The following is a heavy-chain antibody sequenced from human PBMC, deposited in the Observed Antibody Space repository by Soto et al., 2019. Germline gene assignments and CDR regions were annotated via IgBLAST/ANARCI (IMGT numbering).Heavy chain of an antibody. D-gene: IGHD4-17*01. CDR3: AKENGDCFDY. Sequence: QVQLVESGGGVVQPGRSLRLSCAASGFTFSSYGMHWVRQAPGKGLEWVAVISYDGSNKYCADSVKGRFTISRDNSKNTLYLQMNSLRAEDTAVYYCAKENGDCFDYWGQGTLVTVSS. CDR1: GFTFSSYG. J-gene: IGHJ4*02. CDR2: ISYDGSNK. V-gene: IGHV3-30*18.